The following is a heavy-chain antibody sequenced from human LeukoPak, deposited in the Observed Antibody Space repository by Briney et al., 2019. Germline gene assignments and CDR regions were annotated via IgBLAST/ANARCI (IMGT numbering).Heavy chain of an antibody. V-gene: IGHV3-23*01. CDR2: ISNDGGGT. Sequence: GGSLRLFCAASGFIFNNYGLVWVRQAPGKGLEWVSAISNDGGGTTYADFVKGRFSVSRDNSKNTLFLQMNSLRAEDTALYYCAKGSSGYFFDLWGQGTLVTISS. CDR3: AKGSSGYFFDL. CDR1: GFIFNNYG. D-gene: IGHD3-22*01. J-gene: IGHJ4*02.